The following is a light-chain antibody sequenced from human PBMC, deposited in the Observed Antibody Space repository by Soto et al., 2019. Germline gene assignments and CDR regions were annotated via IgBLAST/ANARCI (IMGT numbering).Light chain of an antibody. V-gene: IGLV2-14*01. CDR1: SSDVGGYNY. Sequence: QSALTQPASVSGSPGQSITISCTGTSSDVGGYNYVSWYQQHPGKAPKLMIYEVSNRPSGVSNRFSGSKSGNTASLTISGLQAEYEDDYYCSSYTSGSTLVVFGGGTKLTVL. CDR3: SSYTSGSTLVV. J-gene: IGLJ2*01. CDR2: EVS.